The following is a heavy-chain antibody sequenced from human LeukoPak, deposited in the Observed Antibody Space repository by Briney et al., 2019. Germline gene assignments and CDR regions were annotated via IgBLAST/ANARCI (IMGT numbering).Heavy chain of an antibody. D-gene: IGHD5-24*01. CDR1: GFTFSSYS. CDR3: ARDRRGVGYRPQYYYYYYMDV. J-gene: IGHJ6*03. CDR2: ISTSSSYI. Sequence: PGGSLRLSCTASGFTFSSYSMNWVRQAPGKGLEWVSFISTSSSYIYYADSLKGRFTISRDNAKKSLYLQMNSLRAEDTAVYYCARDRRGVGYRPQYYYYYYMDVWGKGTTVTVSS. V-gene: IGHV3-21*01.